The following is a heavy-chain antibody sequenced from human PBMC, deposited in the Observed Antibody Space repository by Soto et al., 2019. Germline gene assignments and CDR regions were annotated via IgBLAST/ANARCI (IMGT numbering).Heavy chain of an antibody. D-gene: IGHD7-27*01. CDR2: IGGTDGDSDGVP. Sequence: VQLLESGGDLVQPGGSLRLSCVASGFILNNYAMSWVRQAPGKGLEWVSTIGGTDGDSDGVPWYEDSVKGRFTISRDSAATTLFLHMDNLSAESSALSYCLKRGRNWGAFDFWGQGTMVVVSS. CDR1: GFILNNYA. J-gene: IGHJ3*01. V-gene: IGHV3-23*01. CDR3: LKRGRNWGAFDF.